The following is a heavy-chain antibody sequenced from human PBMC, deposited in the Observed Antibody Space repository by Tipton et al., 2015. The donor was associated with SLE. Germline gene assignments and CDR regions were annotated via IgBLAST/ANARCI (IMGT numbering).Heavy chain of an antibody. CDR1: GYSFTSYW. CDR2: IDPSDSNT. D-gene: IGHD1-14*01. CDR3: ASLLTGAQGPGAFDI. J-gene: IGHJ3*02. Sequence: QLVQSGAEVKKPGESLKISCKGSGYSFTSYWIGWVRQMPGKGLEWMGRIDPSDSNTNYSPSFQGHVTISADKSISTAYLQWSSLKASDTAMYYCASLLTGAQGPGAFDIWGQGTMVTVSS. V-gene: IGHV5-10-1*01.